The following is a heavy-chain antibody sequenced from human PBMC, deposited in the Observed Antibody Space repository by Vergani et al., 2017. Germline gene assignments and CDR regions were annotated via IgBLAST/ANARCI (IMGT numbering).Heavy chain of an antibody. Sequence: QLQLQESGPGLVKPSETLSLTCTVSGGSISSSSYYWGWIRQPPGKGLEWIGSIYYSGSTYYNPSLTSRVTISVDTSKNQFSLKLSSVTAADTAVYYCASRYSSGWYYIGGYYGMDVWGQGTTVTVSS. CDR3: ASRYSSGWYYIGGYYGMDV. CDR2: IYYSGST. CDR1: GGSISSSSYY. V-gene: IGHV4-39*01. D-gene: IGHD6-19*01. J-gene: IGHJ6*02.